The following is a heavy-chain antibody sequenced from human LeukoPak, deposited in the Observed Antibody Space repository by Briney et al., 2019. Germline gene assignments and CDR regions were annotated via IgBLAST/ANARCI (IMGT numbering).Heavy chain of an antibody. CDR1: GCTFSSYS. Sequence: GGSLRLSCAASGCTFSSYSMNWVRQAPGKGLEWVSSISSSSSYIYYADSVKGRFTISRDNAKNSLYLQMNSLRAEDTAVYYCARDDQLLFDYWGQGTLVTVSS. J-gene: IGHJ4*02. CDR3: ARDDQLLFDY. CDR2: ISSSSSYI. V-gene: IGHV3-21*01. D-gene: IGHD2-2*01.